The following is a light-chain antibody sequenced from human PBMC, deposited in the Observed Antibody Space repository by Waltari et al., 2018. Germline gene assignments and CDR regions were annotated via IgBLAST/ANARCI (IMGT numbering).Light chain of an antibody. J-gene: IGKJ2*02. Sequence: EIVLTQSPGTLSLSPGERAFLSCRASQTVSSIYLAWYQQKPGQAPRLLIYGASSRATGIPDRFSGSGSGTDFTLTISRLEPEDFAVYYCQQYGSSPRTFGQGTKLEIK. CDR1: QTVSSIY. CDR2: GAS. CDR3: QQYGSSPRT. V-gene: IGKV3-20*01.